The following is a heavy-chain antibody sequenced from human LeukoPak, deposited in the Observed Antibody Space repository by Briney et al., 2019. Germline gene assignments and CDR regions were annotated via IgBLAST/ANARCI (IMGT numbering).Heavy chain of an antibody. CDR1: GGSFSGYY. CDR2: INHSGST. Sequence: SETLSLTCAVYGGSFSGYYWSWIRQPPGKGLEWIGEINHSGSTNYNPSLKSRVTISVDTSKNQFSLKLSSVTAADTAVYYCARGISTRITMIVVVIDTDHFDYWGQGTLVTVSS. V-gene: IGHV4-34*01. D-gene: IGHD3-22*01. CDR3: ARGISTRITMIVVVIDTDHFDY. J-gene: IGHJ4*02.